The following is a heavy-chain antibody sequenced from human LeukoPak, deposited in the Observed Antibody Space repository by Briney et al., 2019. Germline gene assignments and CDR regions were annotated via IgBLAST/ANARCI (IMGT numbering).Heavy chain of an antibody. D-gene: IGHD6-13*01. Sequence: GGSLRLSCAASGFSFSSYWMHWVRQAPGQGLVWVSRLKSDGSITNYADSVKGRFTVSRDNAKSSLYLQMSGLRADDTAVYYCARGPYSSTWSYGMDIWGQGTTVTVSS. CDR3: ARGPYSSTWSYGMDI. V-gene: IGHV3-74*01. CDR1: GFSFSSYW. CDR2: LKSDGSIT. J-gene: IGHJ6*02.